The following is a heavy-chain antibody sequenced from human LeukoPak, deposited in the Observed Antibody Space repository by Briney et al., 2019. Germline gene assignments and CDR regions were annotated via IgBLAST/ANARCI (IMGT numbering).Heavy chain of an antibody. CDR1: GYTFTDYN. CDR2: INPNSGGT. Sequence: ASVKVSCKASGYTFTDYNMHWVRQAPGQGLEWMGWINPNSGGTNYAQKFQGRVTMTRDTSISTAYMELTRLRSDDTAVYYCAKGNSSGWYGRVGKYFDYWGQGTLVTVSS. D-gene: IGHD6-19*01. J-gene: IGHJ4*02. V-gene: IGHV1-2*02. CDR3: AKGNSSGWYGRVGKYFDY.